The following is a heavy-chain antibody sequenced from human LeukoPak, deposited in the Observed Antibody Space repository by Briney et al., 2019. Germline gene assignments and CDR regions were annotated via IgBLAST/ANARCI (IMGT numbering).Heavy chain of an antibody. J-gene: IGHJ4*02. CDR1: GGSISSGGYY. D-gene: IGHD3-22*01. CDR2: IYYSGST. CDR3: ARVYYYDSSGYYFFDY. V-gene: IGHV4-30-4*08. Sequence: PSETLSLTCTVSGGSISSGGYYWRWIRQHPGRGLEWIGYIYYSGSTYYNPSLKSRVTISVDTSKTQFSLKLSSVTAADTAVYYCARVYYYDSSGYYFFDYWGQGTLVTVSS.